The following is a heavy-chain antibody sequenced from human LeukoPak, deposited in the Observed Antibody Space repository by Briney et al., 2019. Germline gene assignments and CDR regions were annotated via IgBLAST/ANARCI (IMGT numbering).Heavy chain of an antibody. Sequence: AGGSLRLSCAASGFAFRTFAMHWVRQAPGKGPEWVAVISYDGRDKHHADSVKGRFTISRDNSKNTLYLQMDNLRLEDTALYFCAKDKNQIARYFFDYWGQGALVTVSS. V-gene: IGHV3-30*04. J-gene: IGHJ4*02. CDR1: GFAFRTFA. CDR2: ISYDGRDK. CDR3: AKDKNQIARYFFDY. D-gene: IGHD2/OR15-2a*01.